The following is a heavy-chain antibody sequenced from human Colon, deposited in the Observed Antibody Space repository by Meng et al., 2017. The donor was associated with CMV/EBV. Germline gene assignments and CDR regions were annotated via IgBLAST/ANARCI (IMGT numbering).Heavy chain of an antibody. CDR3: ARGGGTPIRGVLPFDF. Sequence: QVQLQQWGAGLLKPSETLSLTCALYGGSFSPYYWSRIRQSPGKGLEWIAEIDHTGSTNYNPSLKSRVTISIDTSNSHFSLNLTSATAADTAVYYCARGGGTPIRGVLPFDFWGQGTLVTVSS. CDR1: GGSFSPYY. J-gene: IGHJ4*02. D-gene: IGHD3-10*01. CDR2: IDHTGST. V-gene: IGHV4-34*01.